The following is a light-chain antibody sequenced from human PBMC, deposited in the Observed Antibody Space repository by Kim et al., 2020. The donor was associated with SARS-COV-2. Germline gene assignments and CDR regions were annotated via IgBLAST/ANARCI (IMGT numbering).Light chain of an antibody. CDR2: GAS. Sequence: SVSPGERATLSCRASQSVNSNLAWYQQKPGQAPRLLIYGASTRATGIPARFSGSGSGTEFTLTVSSLQSEDFAFYYCQQCSNWPFTFGQGTKLEI. J-gene: IGKJ2*01. CDR1: QSVNSN. V-gene: IGKV3-15*01. CDR3: QQCSNWPFT.